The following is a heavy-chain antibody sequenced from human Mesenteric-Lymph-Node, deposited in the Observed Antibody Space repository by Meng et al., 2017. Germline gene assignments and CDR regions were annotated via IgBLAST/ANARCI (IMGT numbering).Heavy chain of an antibody. CDR3: AREAGRDGYATPKFDY. V-gene: IGHV4-31*03. D-gene: IGHD5-24*01. CDR1: GGSIGSGGYY. CDR2: IYYTGST. J-gene: IGHJ4*02. Sequence: QGELQESGPGVVKHSQPPSPTCTVSGGSIGSGGYYWSWIRQHPGKGLEWIGYIYYTGSTFYNPSLKSRVTISVDTSKNQFSLKLISATAADTAVYYCAREAGRDGYATPKFDYWGQGTLVTVSS.